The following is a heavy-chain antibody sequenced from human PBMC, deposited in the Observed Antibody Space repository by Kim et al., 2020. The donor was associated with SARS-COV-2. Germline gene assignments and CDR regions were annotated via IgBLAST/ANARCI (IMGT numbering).Heavy chain of an antibody. CDR3: ARDHRDSGVFDY. Sequence: AESVKGRFTITRDNAKNALYLQMNSLRAEDTAVYYCARDHRDSGVFDYWGQGTLVTVSS. D-gene: IGHD3-10*01. V-gene: IGHV3-21*01. J-gene: IGHJ4*02.